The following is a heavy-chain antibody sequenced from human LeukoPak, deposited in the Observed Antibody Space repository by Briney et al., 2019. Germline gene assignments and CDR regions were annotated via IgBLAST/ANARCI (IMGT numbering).Heavy chain of an antibody. CDR2: IYTSGST. CDR1: GGSISSGSYY. V-gene: IGHV4-61*02. Sequence: SETLSLTCTVSGGSISSGSYYWSWIRQPAGKGLEWIGRIYTSGSTNYNPSLKSRVTISVDTSKSQFSLKLSSVTAADTAVYYCARAPLYYYYMDVWGKGTTFTVSS. J-gene: IGHJ6*03. CDR3: ARAPLYYYYMDV.